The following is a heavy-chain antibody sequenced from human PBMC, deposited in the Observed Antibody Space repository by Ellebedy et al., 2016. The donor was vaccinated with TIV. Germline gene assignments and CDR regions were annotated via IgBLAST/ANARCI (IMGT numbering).Heavy chain of an antibody. V-gene: IGHV4-34*01. CDR3: ARGRGYCSGGSCLNWFDP. CDR1: GGSFSGYY. Sequence: SETLSLTCAVYGGSFSGYYWSWIRQPPGKGLEWIGEINHSGSTNYNPSLKSRVTMSVDTSKNQFSLKLSSVTAADTAVYYCARGRGYCSGGSCLNWFDPWGQGTLVTVSS. CDR2: INHSGST. D-gene: IGHD2-15*01. J-gene: IGHJ5*02.